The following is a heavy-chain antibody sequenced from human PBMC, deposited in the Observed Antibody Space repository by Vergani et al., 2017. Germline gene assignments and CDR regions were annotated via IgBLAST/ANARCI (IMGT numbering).Heavy chain of an antibody. V-gene: IGHV1-2*04. J-gene: IGHJ3*02. CDR3: AGDPSYCSGGSCYPVAFDI. CDR1: GYTFTGYY. CDR2: INPNSGGT. D-gene: IGHD2-15*01. Sequence: QVQLVQSGAEVKKPGASVKVSCKASGYTFTGYYMHWVRQAPGQGLEWMGWINPNSGGTNYAQKFQGWVTMTRDTSISTAYMELGRLRSDDTAVYYCAGDPSYCSGGSCYPVAFDIWGQGTMVTVSS.